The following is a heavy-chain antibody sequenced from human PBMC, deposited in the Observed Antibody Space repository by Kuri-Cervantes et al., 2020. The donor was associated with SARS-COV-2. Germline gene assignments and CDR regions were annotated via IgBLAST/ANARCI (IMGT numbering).Heavy chain of an antibody. J-gene: IGHJ3*02. V-gene: IGHV1-18*01. CDR2: ISAYNGNT. Sequence: ASVKVSCKASGYTFTSYGISWVRQAPGQGLEWMGWISAYNGNTNYAQKLQGRVTMTTDTSTSTAYMELRSLRSDDTAVYYCAREVLIGGSYPDAFDIWGQGTMVTVSS. CDR1: GYTFTSYG. CDR3: AREVLIGGSYPDAFDI. D-gene: IGHD1-26*01.